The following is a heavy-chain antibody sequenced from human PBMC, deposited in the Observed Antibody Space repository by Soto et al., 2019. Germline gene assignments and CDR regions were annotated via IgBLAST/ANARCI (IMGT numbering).Heavy chain of an antibody. CDR1: GGTFSSDA. J-gene: IGHJ5*02. CDR3: ARGGSSSWYWFDP. Sequence: GASVKGSCKASGGTFSSDAISWVRQAPGQGLEWMGGIIPIFGTANYAQKFQGRVTITADESTSTAYMELSSLRSEDTAVYYCARGGSSSWYWFDPWGQGTLVTSPQ. CDR2: IIPIFGTA. D-gene: IGHD6-13*01. V-gene: IGHV1-69*13.